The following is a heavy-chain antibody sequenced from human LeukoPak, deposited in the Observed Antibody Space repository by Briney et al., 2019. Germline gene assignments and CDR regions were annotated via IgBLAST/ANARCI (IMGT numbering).Heavy chain of an antibody. CDR2: IKQDASEI. CDR3: ARFLWSTASSGMDY. J-gene: IGHJ4*02. D-gene: IGHD3-16*01. CDR1: GFTFSNYW. V-gene: IGHV3-7*03. Sequence: PGGSLRLSCAASGFTFSNYWMRWVRQAPGKGLEWVGIIKQDASEIYDVGSVKGRFIISRDNAKNSLFLQMNSLRAEDTAVYYCARFLWSTASSGMDYWGQGTLVTVSS.